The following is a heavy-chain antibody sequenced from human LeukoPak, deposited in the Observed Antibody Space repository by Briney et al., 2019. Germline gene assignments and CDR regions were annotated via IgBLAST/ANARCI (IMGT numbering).Heavy chain of an antibody. D-gene: IGHD6-19*01. CDR2: INPNSGGT. Sequence: ASVKVSCKASGYTFTGYYMHWVRQAPGQGLEWMGWINPNSGGTNYAQKLQGRVTMTTDTSTSTAYMELRSLRSDDTAVYYCARASVGIAVAGTQYYFDYWGQGTLVTVSS. J-gene: IGHJ4*02. CDR3: ARASVGIAVAGTQYYFDY. CDR1: GYTFTGYY. V-gene: IGHV1-2*02.